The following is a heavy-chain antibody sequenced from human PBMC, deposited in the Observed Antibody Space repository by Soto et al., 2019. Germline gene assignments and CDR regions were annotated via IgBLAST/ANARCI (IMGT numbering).Heavy chain of an antibody. V-gene: IGHV1-2*02. CDR3: ARDLVVSGSDGY. CDR2: INPNSGDT. Sequence: GASVKVSCKASGYIFTGYHIHWVRQAPGRGLEWMGWINPNSGDTEYAQKFQGRVTMTRDTSISTAYMELSRLRSDDTAVYYCARDLVVSGSDGYWGQGTLVTVSS. D-gene: IGHD1-26*01. CDR1: GYIFTGYH. J-gene: IGHJ4*02.